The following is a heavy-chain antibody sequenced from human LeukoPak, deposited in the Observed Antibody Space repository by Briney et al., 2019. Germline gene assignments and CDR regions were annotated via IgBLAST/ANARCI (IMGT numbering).Heavy chain of an antibody. Sequence: GGSLRLSCAASGFTFSSYAMSWVRRAPGKGLEWVSAISGSGGSTYYADSVKGRFTISRDNSKNTLYLTMNSLRAEDTAVYYCASRPYYYDSSGYYGREDYWGQGTLVTVSS. CDR2: ISGSGGST. CDR3: ASRPYYYDSSGYYGREDY. CDR1: GFTFSSYA. D-gene: IGHD3-22*01. V-gene: IGHV3-23*01. J-gene: IGHJ4*02.